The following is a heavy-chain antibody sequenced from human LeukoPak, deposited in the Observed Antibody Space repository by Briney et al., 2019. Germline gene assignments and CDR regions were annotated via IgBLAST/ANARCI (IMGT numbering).Heavy chain of an antibody. CDR1: GSTFTSYG. Sequence: ASVKVFCKASGSTFTSYGISWVRQAPGQGLEWMGWISAYNGNPNYAHTLQGRVTMTTDTSTSTAYSELRSLRSDDTAVYYCARDQTVGATLLYYWGEGTLVTVSS. V-gene: IGHV1-18*01. CDR3: ARDQTVGATLLYY. J-gene: IGHJ4*02. D-gene: IGHD1-26*01. CDR2: ISAYNGNP.